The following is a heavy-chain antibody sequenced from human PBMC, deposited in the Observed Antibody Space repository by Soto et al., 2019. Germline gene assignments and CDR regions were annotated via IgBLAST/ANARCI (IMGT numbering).Heavy chain of an antibody. Sequence: EVQLLESGGGLVQPGGSLRLSCAASGFTFSSYAMSWVRQAPGKGLEWVSAISGSGGSTYYADSVKGRFTISRDNSKNTMYLQMNSLRAEDTAVYYCAKEFRSGSSGWYNAFDLWGQGTMVTVSS. CDR2: ISGSGGST. D-gene: IGHD6-19*01. CDR3: AKEFRSGSSGWYNAFDL. J-gene: IGHJ3*01. CDR1: GFTFSSYA. V-gene: IGHV3-23*01.